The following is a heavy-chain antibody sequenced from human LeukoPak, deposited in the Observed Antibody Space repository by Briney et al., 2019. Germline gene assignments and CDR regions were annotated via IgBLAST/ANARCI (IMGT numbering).Heavy chain of an antibody. CDR2: IIPIFGTA. J-gene: IGHJ3*02. V-gene: IGHV1-69*05. CDR1: GGTFISYA. CDR3: ATSAGPTYYDFWIRPMNAFDI. D-gene: IGHD3-3*01. Sequence: GASVKVSCKASGGTFISYAISWVRQAPGQGLEWMGGIIPIFGTANYAQKFQGRVTITTDESTSTAYMGLSSLRSEDTAVYYCATSAGPTYYDFWIRPMNAFDIWGQGTMVTVSS.